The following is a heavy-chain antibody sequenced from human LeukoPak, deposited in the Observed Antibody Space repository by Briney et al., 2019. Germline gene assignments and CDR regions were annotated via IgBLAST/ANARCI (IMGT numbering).Heavy chain of an antibody. Sequence: PGGSLRLSCAASGFTVSSNYMSWVRQAPGKGLEWVSVIYSGGSTYYADSVKGRFTISRDNSKNTLYRQMNSLRAEDTAVYYCARVRMDLYMDVWGKGTTVTVSS. CDR1: GFTVSSNY. D-gene: IGHD2-15*01. J-gene: IGHJ6*03. CDR3: ARVRMDLYMDV. V-gene: IGHV3-53*01. CDR2: IYSGGST.